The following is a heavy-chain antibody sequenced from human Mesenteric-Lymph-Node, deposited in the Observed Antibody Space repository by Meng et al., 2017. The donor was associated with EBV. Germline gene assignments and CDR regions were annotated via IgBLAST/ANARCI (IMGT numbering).Heavy chain of an antibody. D-gene: IGHD2-8*02. V-gene: IGHV4-34*01. J-gene: IGHJ5*02. CDR3: ARIIGYCTGGVCYGDWFDP. Sequence: HPPQWGAALLKPSETLSLACAVYGGSFSGYYWSWIRQPPGKGLEWIGEINHSGSTNYNPSLKSRVTISVDTSKNQFSLKLSSVTAADTAVYYCARIIGYCTGGVCYGDWFDPWGQGTLVTVSS. CDR2: INHSGST. CDR1: GGSFSGYY.